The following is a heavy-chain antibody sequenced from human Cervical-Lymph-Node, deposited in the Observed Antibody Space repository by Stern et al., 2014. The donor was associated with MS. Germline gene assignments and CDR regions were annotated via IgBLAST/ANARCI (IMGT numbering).Heavy chain of an antibody. CDR3: AKTTVTTRPFEF. Sequence: VQLVESGGGLVQPGRSLRLFCAASGFTVNDYSMHWVRQAPGKGLEWVSGISWDGGSTEYAASVKGRFAISRDNAKNSLFLHMNSLRPEDTAFYYCAKTTVTTRPFEFWGQGTLVTVSS. D-gene: IGHD4-17*01. CDR1: GFTVNDYS. J-gene: IGHJ4*02. CDR2: ISWDGGST. V-gene: IGHV3-9*01.